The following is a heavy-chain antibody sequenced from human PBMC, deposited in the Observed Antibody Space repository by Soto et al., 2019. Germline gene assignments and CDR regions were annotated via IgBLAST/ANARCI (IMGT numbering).Heavy chain of an antibody. V-gene: IGHV3-64*07. CDR3: ARGGPYQLLSDFDY. Sequence: EVQLVESGGGLVQPGGSLRLSCVASGFTFSNYAMHWVRQAPGKGLEYVSAISNNGGSTYYADSVKGRFTISRDNSKNTLYLQMGSLRAEDMAVYYCARGGPYQLLSDFDYWGRGTLVTVSS. CDR2: ISNNGGST. CDR1: GFTFSNYA. J-gene: IGHJ4*02. D-gene: IGHD2-2*01.